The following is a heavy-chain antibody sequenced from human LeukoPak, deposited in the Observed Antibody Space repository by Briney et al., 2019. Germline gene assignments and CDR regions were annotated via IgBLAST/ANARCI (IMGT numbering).Heavy chain of an antibody. CDR2: GSDSGGT. Sequence: PSETLSLTCAVYGESLNGHYWSWIRLPPGKGLEWIGEGSDSGGTKFNPSLKGRVTISADTSKNQFSLKLSSVTAADTAVYHCAKNGQSGFSFDPWGQGTLVTVSP. J-gene: IGHJ5*02. CDR1: GESLNGHY. CDR3: AKNGQSGFSFDP. D-gene: IGHD1-26*01. V-gene: IGHV4-34*01.